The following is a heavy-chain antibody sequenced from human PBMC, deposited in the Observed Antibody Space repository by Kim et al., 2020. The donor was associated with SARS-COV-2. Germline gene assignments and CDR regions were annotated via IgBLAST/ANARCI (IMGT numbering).Heavy chain of an antibody. CDR3: ARDGYNLGVLGGNFDY. V-gene: IGHV3-11*04. Sequence: SMEGRVTISRDNAKNSLYLQMNSLRAEDTAVYDCARDGYNLGVLGGNFDYWGQGTLVTVSS. D-gene: IGHD5-12*01. J-gene: IGHJ4*02.